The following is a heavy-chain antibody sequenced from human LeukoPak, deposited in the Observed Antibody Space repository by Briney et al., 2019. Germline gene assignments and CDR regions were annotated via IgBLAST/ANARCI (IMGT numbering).Heavy chain of an antibody. J-gene: IGHJ4*02. CDR1: GFTVSSNY. CDR3: AGSLPSGSYGDY. D-gene: IGHD1-26*01. V-gene: IGHV3-53*01. CDR2: IYSGGST. Sequence: PGGSLRLSCAVSGFTVSSNYMSWVRQAPGKGLEWVSVIYSGGSTYYADSVKGRFTISRDNSKNTLYLQINSLRAEDTAVYYCAGSLPSGSYGDYWGQGTLVTVSS.